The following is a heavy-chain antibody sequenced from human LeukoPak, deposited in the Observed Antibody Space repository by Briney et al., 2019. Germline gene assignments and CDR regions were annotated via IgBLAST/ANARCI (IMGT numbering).Heavy chain of an antibody. Sequence: GGSLRLSCTASDFTFSSYAMSWVRQAPGKGLEWVSAISASGGNTYSADSVQGRFTITRDSSTNTPYLQLSSLRAEDTAVYYCAIDSRSTWHFDYWGQGTLVTVSS. D-gene: IGHD2-2*01. J-gene: IGHJ4*02. CDR3: AIDSRSTWHFDY. V-gene: IGHV3-23*01. CDR2: ISASGGNT. CDR1: DFTFSSYA.